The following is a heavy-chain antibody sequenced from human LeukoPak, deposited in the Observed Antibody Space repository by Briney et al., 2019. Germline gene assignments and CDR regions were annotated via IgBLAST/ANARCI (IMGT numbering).Heavy chain of an antibody. V-gene: IGHV3-21*01. CDR1: GFTFSSYS. Sequence: PGGSLRLSCAASGFTFSSYSMNWVRQAPGKGLEWVSSISSSSSYIYYADSVKGRFTISRDNAKNSLYLQMNSLRAEDTAVYYCAKDPLPQSGTYLWYFDYWGQGTLVTVSS. CDR2: ISSSSSYI. D-gene: IGHD1-26*01. CDR3: AKDPLPQSGTYLWYFDY. J-gene: IGHJ4*02.